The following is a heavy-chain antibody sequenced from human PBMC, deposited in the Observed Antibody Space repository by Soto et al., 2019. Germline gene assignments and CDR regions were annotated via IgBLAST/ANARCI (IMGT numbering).Heavy chain of an antibody. CDR2: IYAGTIT. J-gene: IGHJ4*02. D-gene: IGHD3-22*01. CDR1: GITVSIYY. CDR3: ARIPYDNSGTIFDY. V-gene: IGHV3-53*01. Sequence: PGGSLRLSCAVSGITVSIYYMSWVRHAAGKGLEWVSVIYAGTITYYADSVKGRFTIYRDNSKNTLSLEMNSLRVEDTAVYYCARIPYDNSGTIFDYWGQGTLVTVSS.